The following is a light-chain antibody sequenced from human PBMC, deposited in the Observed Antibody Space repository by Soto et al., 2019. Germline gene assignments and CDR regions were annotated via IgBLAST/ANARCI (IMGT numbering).Light chain of an antibody. J-gene: IGKJ2*01. Sequence: DIQMTQSPSTLSASVGDRVTITCRASQSISPWLAWYQQKPGQAPKLLLQKASSLESGVPSRFSGSGSGTEFTLTISGLPPDEFATYDCQHYNSGTFFGPGTRVEIK. CDR1: QSISPW. V-gene: IGKV1-5*03. CDR2: KAS. CDR3: QHYNSGTF.